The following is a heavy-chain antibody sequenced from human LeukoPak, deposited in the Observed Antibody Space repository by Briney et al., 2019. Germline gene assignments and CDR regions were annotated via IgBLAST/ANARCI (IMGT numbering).Heavy chain of an antibody. Sequence: PGGSLRLPCSASGFTFRDYHMNWVRQAPGKGLEWIAYISSSRSTIYYADSVKGRFTISRDNAKNSLYLQMNSLRAEDTAVYYCARDISTSWGQGTLVTVSS. J-gene: IGHJ5*02. CDR2: ISSSRSTI. V-gene: IGHV3-48*01. CDR3: ARDISTS. D-gene: IGHD2/OR15-2a*01. CDR1: GFTFRDYH.